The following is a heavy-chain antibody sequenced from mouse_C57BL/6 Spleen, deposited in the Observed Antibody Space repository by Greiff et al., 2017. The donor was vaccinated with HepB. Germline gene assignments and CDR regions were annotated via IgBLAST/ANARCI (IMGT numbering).Heavy chain of an antibody. CDR1: GYTFTSYW. Sequence: QVHVKQSGAELVKPGASVKLSCKASGYTFTSYWMHWVKQRPGRGLEWIGRIDPNSGGTKYNEKFKSKATLTVDKPSSTAYMQLSSLTSEDSAVYYCARGIITTVVAHFDYWGQGTTLTVSS. J-gene: IGHJ2*01. CDR2: IDPNSGGT. D-gene: IGHD1-1*01. V-gene: IGHV1-72*01. CDR3: ARGIITTVVAHFDY.